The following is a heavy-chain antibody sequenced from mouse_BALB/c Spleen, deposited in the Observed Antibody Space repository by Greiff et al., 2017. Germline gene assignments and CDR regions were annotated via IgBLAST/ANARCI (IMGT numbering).Heavy chain of an antibody. J-gene: IGHJ3*01. Sequence: VQLQQPGAELVKPGASVKLSCKASGYSFTSYWMHWVKQRPGQGLEWIGEINPSNGRTNYNEKFKSKATLTVDKSSSTAYMQLSSLTSEDSAVYYCARGRDYYGSSYGFAYWGQGTLVTVSA. CDR1: GYSFTSYW. CDR3: ARGRDYYGSSYGFAY. V-gene: IGHV1S81*02. D-gene: IGHD1-1*01. CDR2: INPSNGRT.